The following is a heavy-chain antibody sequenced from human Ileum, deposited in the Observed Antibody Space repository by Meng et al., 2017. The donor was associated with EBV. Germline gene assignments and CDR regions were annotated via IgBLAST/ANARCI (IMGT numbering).Heavy chain of an antibody. CDR1: GGSISSSNW. Sequence: VQLQEAGPGLGNPAGTLSLPCAVSGGSISSSNWWSWVRQPPGKGLEWSGEIYHSGSTNYNPFLKSRVTISVDKSKNQFSLNLSSVTAADTAVYYCARVGQWLPIDYWGQGTLVTVSS. CDR3: ARVGQWLPIDY. CDR2: IYHSGST. V-gene: IGHV4-4*02. D-gene: IGHD6-19*01. J-gene: IGHJ4*02.